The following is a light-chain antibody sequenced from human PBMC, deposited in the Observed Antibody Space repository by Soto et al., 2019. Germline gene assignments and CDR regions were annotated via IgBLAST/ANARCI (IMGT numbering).Light chain of an antibody. J-gene: IGLJ2*01. V-gene: IGLV2-14*01. CDR2: DVS. Sequence: QSVLTQPASVSGSPGQSITISCTGTNSDVGGYNYVSWYQQHPGKAPKLMIYDVSNRPSGVSNRFSGSKSGNTASLTVSGLQPEDEADYYCSSYAGSSNLGVFGGGTKLTVL. CDR1: NSDVGGYNY. CDR3: SSYAGSSNLGV.